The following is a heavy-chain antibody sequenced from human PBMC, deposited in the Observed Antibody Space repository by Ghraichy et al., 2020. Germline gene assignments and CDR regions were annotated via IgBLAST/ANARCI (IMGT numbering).Heavy chain of an antibody. D-gene: IGHD5-18*01. CDR2: INHSGST. J-gene: IGHJ4*02. CDR1: GGSFSGYY. CDR3: ARVRYSYGYRAGVDY. V-gene: IGHV4-34*01. Sequence: ESLRLSCAVYGGSFSGYYWSWIRQPPGKGLEWIGEINHSGSTNYNPSLKSRVTISVDTSKNQFSLKLSSVTAADTAVYYCARVRYSYGYRAGVDYWGQGTLVTVSS.